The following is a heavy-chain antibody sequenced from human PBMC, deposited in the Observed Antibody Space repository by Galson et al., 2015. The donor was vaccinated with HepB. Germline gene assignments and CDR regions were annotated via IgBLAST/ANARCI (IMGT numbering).Heavy chain of an antibody. CDR2: ISYDGGSK. V-gene: IGHV3-30*18. J-gene: IGHJ4*02. Sequence: SLRLSCAASGFTFRSYGMHWVRQAPGKGLEWVAVISYDGGSKYYADSVKGRFTVSRDNSENTLYLQINSLRTEDTAVYYCAKERQNKETYDSSVYFYDYWGRGTLVTVSS. D-gene: IGHD3-22*01. CDR3: AKERQNKETYDSSVYFYDY. CDR1: GFTFRSYG.